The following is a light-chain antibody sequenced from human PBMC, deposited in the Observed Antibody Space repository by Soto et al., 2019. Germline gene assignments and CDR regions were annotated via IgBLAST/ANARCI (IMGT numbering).Light chain of an antibody. CDR1: QGISIY. Sequence: DIQMTQSPSSLSASVGDRVTITCRASQGISIYLAWYQQKPGKVPKFLIYGASTWQSGVPSRFSGSGSGTDFTLTITSLQAEDVATYYCQTYYSGLFTFGPGTKVDIK. CDR2: GAS. J-gene: IGKJ3*01. V-gene: IGKV1-27*01. CDR3: QTYYSGLFT.